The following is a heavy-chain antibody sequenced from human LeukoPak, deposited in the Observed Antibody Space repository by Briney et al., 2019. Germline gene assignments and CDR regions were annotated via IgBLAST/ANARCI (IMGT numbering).Heavy chain of an antibody. V-gene: IGHV3-30*03. CDR3: ARAAPVLRYFDWLFPNPDY. CDR2: ISYDGSNK. D-gene: IGHD3-9*01. Sequence: GGSLRLSCAASGFTFSSYGMHWVRQAPGKGLEWVAVISYDGSNKYYADSVKGRFTISRDNSKNTLYLQMNSLRAEDTAVYYCARAAPVLRYFDWLFPNPDYWGQGTLVTVSS. CDR1: GFTFSSYG. J-gene: IGHJ4*02.